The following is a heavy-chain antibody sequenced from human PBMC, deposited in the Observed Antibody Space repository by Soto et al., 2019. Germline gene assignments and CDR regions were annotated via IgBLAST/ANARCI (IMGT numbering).Heavy chain of an antibody. D-gene: IGHD4-4*01. V-gene: IGHV3-23*01. J-gene: IGHJ4*02. CDR1: GVTFSSYV. CDR3: AKDGPSYRNNPTVFDY. Sequence: EVQLLESGGGLVQPGGSLRLSCAASGVTFSSYVMSWVGQAPGKGLEWVSALSGSGDSTYYADSVKGRFTISRDNSKNTLYLQMNILRAEDTAVYYCAKDGPSYRNNPTVFDYWGQGTLVTVS. CDR2: LSGSGDST.